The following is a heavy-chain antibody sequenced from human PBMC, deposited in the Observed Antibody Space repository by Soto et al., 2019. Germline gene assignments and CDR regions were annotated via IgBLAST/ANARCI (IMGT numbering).Heavy chain of an antibody. CDR2: INHSGST. V-gene: IGHV4-34*01. D-gene: IGHD4-4*01. CDR3: ARHGTTVPPFDY. J-gene: IGHJ4*02. Sequence: PSETLSLTCAVYGGSFSGYYWSWIRQPPGKGLEWIGEINHSGSTNYNPSLKSRVTISVDTSKNQFSLKLSSVTAADTAVYYCARHGTTVPPFDYWGQGTLATVPS. CDR1: GGSFSGYY.